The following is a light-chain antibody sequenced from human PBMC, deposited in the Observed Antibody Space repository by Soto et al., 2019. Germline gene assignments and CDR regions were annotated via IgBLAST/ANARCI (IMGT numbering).Light chain of an antibody. J-gene: IGKJ4*01. CDR1: QSVSSN. CDR2: GAS. CDR3: EQYNNWPALT. Sequence: EIVMTQSPATLSVSPGERATLSCRASQSVSSNLPWYQQKPGQAPRLLIYGASPKATGIPARFSGSGSGTEFTLTISSLQSEDFAVYYCEQYNNWPALTFGGGTKVEIK. V-gene: IGKV3D-15*01.